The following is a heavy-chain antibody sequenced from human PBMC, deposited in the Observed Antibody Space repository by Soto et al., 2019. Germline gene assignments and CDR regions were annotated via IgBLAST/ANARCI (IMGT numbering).Heavy chain of an antibody. CDR2: IYYSGST. D-gene: IGHD3-22*01. CDR3: ARDADYYDSSGYYPFDY. V-gene: IGHV4-59*01. J-gene: IGHJ4*02. Sequence: SETLSLTCTVSGGSISSYYWSWIRQPPGKGLEWIGYIYYSGSTNYNPSLKSRVTISVDTSKNQFSLKLSSVTAADTAVYYCARDADYYDSSGYYPFDYWGQGTLVTVS. CDR1: GGSISSYY.